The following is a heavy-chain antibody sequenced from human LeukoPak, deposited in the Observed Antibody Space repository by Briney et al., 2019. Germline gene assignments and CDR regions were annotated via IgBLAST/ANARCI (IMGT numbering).Heavy chain of an antibody. CDR2: IYTSGST. J-gene: IGHJ6*03. V-gene: IGHV4-61*02. Sequence: PSETLSLTCTVSGGSISSGSYYWSWIRQPAGKGLEWIGRIYTSGSTNYNPSLKSRVTISVDTSKNQFSLKLSSVTAADTAVYYCAREAPEISSTSPEGYYYYYMDVWGKGTTVTVSS. D-gene: IGHD2-2*01. CDR3: AREAPEISSTSPEGYYYYYMDV. CDR1: GGSISSGSYY.